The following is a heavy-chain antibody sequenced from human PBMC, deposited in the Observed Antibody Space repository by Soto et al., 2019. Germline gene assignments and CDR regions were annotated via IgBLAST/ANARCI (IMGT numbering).Heavy chain of an antibody. CDR2: VSPSGTT. D-gene: IGHD6-13*01. V-gene: IGHV3-23*01. J-gene: IGHJ4*02. Sequence: EVQLLESGGGLVQPGGSLRLSCAASGFSFSSYGMNWVRLAPGEGLEWVSTVSPSGTTIYADSVRGRFTISRDNTKSTVDLQMNCLRVDDTAIYYCVRSWAYWGRGTVVTVSS. CDR1: GFSFSSYG. CDR3: VRSWAY.